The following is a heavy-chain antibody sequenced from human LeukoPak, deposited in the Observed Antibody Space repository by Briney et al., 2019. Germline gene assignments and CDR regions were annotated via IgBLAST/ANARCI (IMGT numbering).Heavy chain of an antibody. D-gene: IGHD1-1*01. Sequence: SETLSLTCTVSGGSINSGSYYWSWIRQPAGKGLEWIGRIYTSGSTNYNPSLKSRVTISVDTSKNQFSLKLSSVTAADTAVYYCARANWNDVFDYWGQGTLVTVSS. V-gene: IGHV4-61*02. J-gene: IGHJ4*02. CDR1: GGSINSGSYY. CDR3: ARANWNDVFDY. CDR2: IYTSGST.